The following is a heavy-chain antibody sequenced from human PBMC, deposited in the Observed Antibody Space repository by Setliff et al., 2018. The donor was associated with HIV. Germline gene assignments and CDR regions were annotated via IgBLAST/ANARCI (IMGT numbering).Heavy chain of an antibody. J-gene: IGHJ6*03. CDR3: ARETYYYDNPQYYYYYMDV. CDR1: GYTFSDYY. Sequence: GASVKVSCKASGYTFSDYYMHWVQQAPGKGLEWMGRVDPEDGETKYTEKFQGRVSMTADTSTDTAYMELWSLTSEDTAVYYCARETYYYDNPQYYYYYMDVWGKGTTVAVSS. CDR2: VDPEDGET. D-gene: IGHD3-22*01. V-gene: IGHV1-69-2*01.